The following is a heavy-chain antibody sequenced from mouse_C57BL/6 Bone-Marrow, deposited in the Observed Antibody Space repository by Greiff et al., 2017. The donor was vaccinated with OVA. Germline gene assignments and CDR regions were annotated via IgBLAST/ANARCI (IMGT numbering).Heavy chain of an antibody. CDR2: IDPSDSYT. CDR1: GYTFTSYW. D-gene: IGHD1-1*01. CDR3: AREDGLLRYWFAY. Sequence: VQLQQPGAELVMPGASVKLSCKASGYTFTSYWMHWVKQRPGQGLEWIGEIDPSDSYTNYNQKFKGKSTLTVDKSSSTAYMQLSSRTSEDSAVYYCAREDGLLRYWFAYWGQGTLVTVSA. V-gene: IGHV1-69*01. J-gene: IGHJ3*01.